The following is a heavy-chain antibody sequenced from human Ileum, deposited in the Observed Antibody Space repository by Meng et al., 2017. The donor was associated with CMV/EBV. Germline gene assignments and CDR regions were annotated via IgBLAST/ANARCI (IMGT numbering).Heavy chain of an antibody. Sequence: GESLKISCAASGFTFSSYSMNWVRQAPGKGLEWVSSISSSSSYIYYADSVKGRFTISRDNAKNSLYLQMNSLRAEDTAVYYCAREAYCSGTTCYPPNWGQGTLVTVSS. V-gene: IGHV3-21*01. J-gene: IGHJ4*02. CDR2: ISSSSSYI. CDR3: AREAYCSGTTCYPPN. D-gene: IGHD2-2*01. CDR1: GFTFSSYS.